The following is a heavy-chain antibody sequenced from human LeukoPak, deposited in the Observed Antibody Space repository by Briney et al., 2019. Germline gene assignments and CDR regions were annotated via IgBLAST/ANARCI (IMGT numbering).Heavy chain of an antibody. Sequence: SETLSLTCTVSGGSISSSSYYWGWIRQPPGKGLEWIGSIYYSGSTYYNPSLKSRVTISVDTSKNQFSLKLSSVTAADTAVYYCARHWSIAARHDAFDIWGQGTMVTVSS. D-gene: IGHD6-6*01. CDR2: IYYSGST. CDR3: ARHWSIAARHDAFDI. V-gene: IGHV4-39*01. CDR1: GGSISSSSYY. J-gene: IGHJ3*02.